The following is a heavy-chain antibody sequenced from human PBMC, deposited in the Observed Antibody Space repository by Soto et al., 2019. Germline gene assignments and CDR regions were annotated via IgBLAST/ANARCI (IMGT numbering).Heavy chain of an antibody. J-gene: IGHJ4*02. CDR1: GYTFTSYG. V-gene: IGHV1-18*01. Sequence: ASVKVSCKASGYTFTSYGISWVRQAPGQGLEWMGWISAYNGNTNYAQKLQGRVTMTTDTSTSTAYMELRSLRSDDTAVYYCARGVLRYFDWLLPFDYWGQGTLVTVSS. CDR3: ARGVLRYFDWLLPFDY. CDR2: ISAYNGNT. D-gene: IGHD3-9*01.